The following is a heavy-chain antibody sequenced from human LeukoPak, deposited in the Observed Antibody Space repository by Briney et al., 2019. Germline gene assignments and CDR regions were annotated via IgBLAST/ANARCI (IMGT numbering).Heavy chain of an antibody. Sequence: PSETLSLTCTVSSGSISTSNYYWGWVRQPPGKGLEWIGSIYYSGSTYYNPSLKSRVTISVDTSKNQFSLKLSSVTAADTAVYYCATCVGGATRWFDPWGQGTLVTVSS. CDR2: IYYSGST. V-gene: IGHV4-39*07. CDR1: SGSISTSNYY. J-gene: IGHJ5*02. CDR3: ATCVGGATRWFDP. D-gene: IGHD1-26*01.